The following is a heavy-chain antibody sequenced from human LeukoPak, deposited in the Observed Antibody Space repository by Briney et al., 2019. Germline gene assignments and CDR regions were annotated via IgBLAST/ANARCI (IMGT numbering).Heavy chain of an antibody. CDR1: AFTFRSYA. CDR3: AKGAASRGYTYVAN. J-gene: IGHJ4*02. D-gene: IGHD5-18*01. CDR2: VSGSGGST. Sequence: PAGSLRLYCAASAFTFRSYAMIWVRQAPGKGLEWVSTVSGSGGSTYYADSVKGRFTISRDNSNNTLYLQMNSLRAEDTAVYYCAKGAASRGYTYVANWGQGTLVTVSS. V-gene: IGHV3-23*01.